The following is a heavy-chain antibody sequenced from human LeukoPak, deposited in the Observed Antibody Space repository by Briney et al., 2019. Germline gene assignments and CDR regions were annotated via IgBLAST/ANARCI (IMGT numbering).Heavy chain of an antibody. CDR2: IWYDGTNK. J-gene: IGHJ4*02. D-gene: IGHD5-24*01. CDR3: ARDRKQFAAAFDY. Sequence: GGSLRLSCAASGFTFSGYGMHWVRQAPGKGLEWVAIIWYDGTNKYYADSVKGRFTISRDNSKSTLWLQMSNLRAEDTAVYYCARDRKQFAAAFDYWGQGTLVTVSS. CDR1: GFTFSGYG. V-gene: IGHV3-33*01.